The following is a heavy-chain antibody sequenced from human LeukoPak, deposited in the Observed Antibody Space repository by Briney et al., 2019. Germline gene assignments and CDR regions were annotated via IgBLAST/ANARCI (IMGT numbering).Heavy chain of an antibody. CDR1: GFTFVDHA. V-gene: IGHV3-20*04. Sequence: PGGSLRLSCEVPGFTFVDHAINWVRQAPGKGLEWVANINWNGGSTGYGDSVKGRFTISRDNTKNSVFLQMHSLRGDDTALYYCARDMLLEDAFDIWGQGTMVIVSS. J-gene: IGHJ3*02. D-gene: IGHD3-10*02. CDR2: INWNGGST. CDR3: ARDMLLEDAFDI.